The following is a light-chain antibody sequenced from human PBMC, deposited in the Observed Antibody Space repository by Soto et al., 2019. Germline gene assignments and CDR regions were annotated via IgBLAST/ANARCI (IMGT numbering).Light chain of an antibody. CDR1: QSISDT. Sequence: EIVMTQSPATLSVSPGGRATLSCRASQSISDTLAWYQQKPGQAPRLLIYSASRWATGFPARFSGSGSGTDFTLTISSLQSEDFAVYYCQQYNNWPWTFGQGPQVEIK. V-gene: IGKV3-15*01. CDR2: SAS. J-gene: IGKJ1*01. CDR3: QQYNNWPWT.